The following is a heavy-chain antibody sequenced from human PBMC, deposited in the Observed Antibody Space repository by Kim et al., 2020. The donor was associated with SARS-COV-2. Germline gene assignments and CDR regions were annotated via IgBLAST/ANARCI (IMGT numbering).Heavy chain of an antibody. J-gene: IGHJ4*02. CDR3: ARQADYFAN. Sequence: GESLKISCQGSGYKFTSSRIAWVRQTPAKGLEWMAIFYPGDSETRYSPSFEGRVTISADKSNNIAFLQWSSLKASDSAMYYCARQADYFANWGQGTLVTVSS. V-gene: IGHV5-51*01. CDR1: GYKFTSSR. CDR2: FYPGDSET.